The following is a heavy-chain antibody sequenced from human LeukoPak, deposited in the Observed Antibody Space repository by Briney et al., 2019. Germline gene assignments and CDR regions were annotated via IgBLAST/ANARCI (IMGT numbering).Heavy chain of an antibody. CDR3: ARVNLWFGELKVLDYFDY. CDR2: ISAYNGNT. Sequence: GASVKVSCKASGYTFTSYGISWVRQAPGQGPEWMGWISAYNGNTNYAQKLQGRVTMTTDTSTSTAYMELRSLRSDDTAVYYCARVNLWFGELKVLDYFDYWGQGTLVTVSS. J-gene: IGHJ4*02. CDR1: GYTFTSYG. V-gene: IGHV1-18*01. D-gene: IGHD3-10*01.